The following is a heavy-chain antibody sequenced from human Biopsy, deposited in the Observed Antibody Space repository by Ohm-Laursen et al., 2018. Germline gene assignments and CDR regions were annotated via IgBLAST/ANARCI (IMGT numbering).Heavy chain of an antibody. CDR1: RFTFSTYG. D-gene: IGHD3-10*01. J-gene: IGHJ6*02. V-gene: IGHV3-30*18. CDR2: ISFDGSDE. Sequence: SLRLSCAASRFTFSTYGMHWVRQAPGKGLEWVAVISFDGSDEKYADSVKGRFTISRDNSRNTLYLQMNSLRAEDTAVFYCVKDRGAAGTDYYYGMDVWGQGTTVTVSS. CDR3: VKDRGAAGTDYYYGMDV.